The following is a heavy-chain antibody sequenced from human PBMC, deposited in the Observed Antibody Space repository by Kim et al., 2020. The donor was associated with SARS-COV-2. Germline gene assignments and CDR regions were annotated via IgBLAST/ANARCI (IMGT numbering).Heavy chain of an antibody. CDR2: ISSSSSYI. CDR3: ASPRRGQWLVPTHLQATDFDY. D-gene: IGHD6-19*01. CDR1: GFTFSSYS. V-gene: IGHV3-21*01. Sequence: GGSLRLSCAASGFTFSSYSMNWVRQAPGKGLEWVSSISSSSSYIYYADSVKGRFTISRDNAKNSLYLQMNSLRAEDTAVYYCASPRRGQWLVPTHLQATDFDYWGQGTLVTVSS. J-gene: IGHJ4*02.